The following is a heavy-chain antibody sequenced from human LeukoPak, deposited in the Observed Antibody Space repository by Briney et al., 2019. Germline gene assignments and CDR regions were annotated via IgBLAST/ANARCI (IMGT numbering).Heavy chain of an antibody. J-gene: IGHJ4*02. V-gene: IGHV3-23*01. CDR2: MSGSGGMT. Sequence: GGSLRLSCAASGFTVISNYMSWVRQAPGKGLEWVSAMSGSGGMTYYADSVKGRFSISRDNSKNTLHLQMNSLRAEDTAVYYCAKGAMPYYDGSGYNYFDYWGQGTPVTVSS. CDR1: GFTVISNY. CDR3: AKGAMPYYDGSGYNYFDY. D-gene: IGHD3-22*01.